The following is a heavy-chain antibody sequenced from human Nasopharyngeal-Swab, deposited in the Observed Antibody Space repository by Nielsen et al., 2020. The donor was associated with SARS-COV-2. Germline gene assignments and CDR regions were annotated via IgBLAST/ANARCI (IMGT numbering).Heavy chain of an antibody. CDR3: ARDWGIVATTDGMDV. J-gene: IGHJ6*02. V-gene: IGHV3-11*01. D-gene: IGHD5-12*01. CDR2: ISGSGSTI. CDR1: GFTFSDYY. Sequence: GGSLRLSCAASGFTFSDYYMSWIRQAPGKGLEGVSYISGSGSTIYYADSVKGRFTMSRDNAKNSVYLQMNSLRAEDTAVYYCARDWGIVATTDGMDVWGQGTTVTVSS.